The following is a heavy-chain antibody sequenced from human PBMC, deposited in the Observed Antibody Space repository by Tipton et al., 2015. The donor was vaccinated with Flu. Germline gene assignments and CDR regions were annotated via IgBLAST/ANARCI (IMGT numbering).Heavy chain of an antibody. CDR3: ARLSGERVFDH. Sequence: QVQLVQSGAAVQKPGASVHVSCKTSGYSFTDYYLHWIRQAPGQGLEWMGWINPNTGITTYAQRFQGRLTLTRDTSVTSVHMELTSLTSDDMALYFCARLSGERVFDHWGQGTLVTVTP. V-gene: IGHV1-2*02. CDR1: GYSFTDYY. D-gene: IGHD2-15*01. CDR2: INPNTGIT. J-gene: IGHJ4*02.